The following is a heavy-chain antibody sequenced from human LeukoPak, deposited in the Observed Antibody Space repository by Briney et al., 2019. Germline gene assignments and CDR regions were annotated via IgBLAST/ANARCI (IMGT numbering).Heavy chain of an antibody. J-gene: IGHJ3*02. D-gene: IGHD3-22*01. CDR3: ARDSEHYDSGAYYDAFDI. CDR1: RFTFGNYW. Sequence: PGGSLRLSCEGSRFTFGNYWMNWVRQAPGKGLEWVANIKQDGSVKYYVDSVKGRFTISRDNAKNSLYLQMASLRAEDTAVYYCARDSEHYDSGAYYDAFDIWGQGTLVTVSP. V-gene: IGHV3-7*01. CDR2: IKQDGSVK.